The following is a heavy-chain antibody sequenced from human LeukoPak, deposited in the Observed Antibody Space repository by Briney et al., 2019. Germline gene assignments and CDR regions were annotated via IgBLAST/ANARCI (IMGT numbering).Heavy chain of an antibody. CDR2: ISAYNGNT. Sequence: ASVKVSCKASGGTFSSYAISWVRQAPGQGLEWMGWISAYNGNTNYAQKVQGRVTMTTDASTSTAYMELRSLTSDDTAVYYCARECSGGNCYSHYWGQGTLVTVSS. CDR3: ARECSGGNCYSHY. D-gene: IGHD2-15*01. J-gene: IGHJ4*02. CDR1: GGTFSSYA. V-gene: IGHV1-18*01.